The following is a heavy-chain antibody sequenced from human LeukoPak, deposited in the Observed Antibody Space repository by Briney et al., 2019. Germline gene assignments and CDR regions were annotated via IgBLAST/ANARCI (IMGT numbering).Heavy chain of an antibody. Sequence: SETLSLTCTVSGGSISSYYWSWIRQPPGKGLEWIGYIYYSGSTNYNPSLKSRVTISVDTSKNQFSLKLSSVTAADTAVYYCARVGTLRYFDWVDWGQGTLVTVSS. CDR3: ARVGTLRYFDWVD. CDR2: IYYSGST. D-gene: IGHD3-9*01. CDR1: GGSISSYY. J-gene: IGHJ4*02. V-gene: IGHV4-59*01.